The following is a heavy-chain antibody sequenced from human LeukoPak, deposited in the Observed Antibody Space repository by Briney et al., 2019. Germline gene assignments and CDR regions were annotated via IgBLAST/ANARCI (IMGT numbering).Heavy chain of an antibody. CDR3: ARDRPVAGGTNGFDL. D-gene: IGHD2-8*01. CDR2: VNRDGSVT. V-gene: IGHV3-74*01. CDR1: GFIFSSFY. J-gene: IGHJ4*02. Sequence: GGSLRLSCAASGFIFSSFYMNWVRHAPGQGLMWVSRVNRDGSVTIYADSVKGRFTISRDNARSTVDLQMNSLRVEDRGVYYCARDRPVAGGTNGFDLWGQGTLVTVSS.